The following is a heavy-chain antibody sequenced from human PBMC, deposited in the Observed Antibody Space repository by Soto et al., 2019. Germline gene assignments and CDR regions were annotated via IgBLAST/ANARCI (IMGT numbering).Heavy chain of an antibody. V-gene: IGHV3-13*05. J-gene: IGHJ3*02. CDR2: IGTAGDP. D-gene: IGHD4-17*01. Sequence: EVQLVESGGGLVQPGGSLRLSCAASGFTFSSYDMHWVRQATGKGLEWVSAIGTAGDPYYPGSVKGRFTISRENAKNSLYLQMNSLRAGDTAVYYCARGCAAGLYGDYSCAFDIWGQGTMVTVSS. CDR3: ARGCAAGLYGDYSCAFDI. CDR1: GFTFSSYD.